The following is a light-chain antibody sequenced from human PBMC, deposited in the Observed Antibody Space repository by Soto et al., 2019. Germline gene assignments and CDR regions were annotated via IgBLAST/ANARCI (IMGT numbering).Light chain of an antibody. CDR3: LSFDSSLSVV. V-gene: IGLV1-40*01. Sequence: QSVLTQPPSVSGAPGQRVTISCTGSSSNIGAGYDVHWYQQLPGRAPKLLIYGNTNRPSGVPDLFSGSKSGTSASLAITGLQAEDEADYYCLSFDSSLSVVFGGGTQLTVL. CDR2: GNT. CDR1: SSNIGAGYD. J-gene: IGLJ2*01.